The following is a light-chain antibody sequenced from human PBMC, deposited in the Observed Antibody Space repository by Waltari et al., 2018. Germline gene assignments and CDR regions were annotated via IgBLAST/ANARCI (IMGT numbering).Light chain of an antibody. J-gene: IGKJ1*01. Sequence: DIVMTQSPDSLAVSLGERATINCKSSQSVLYSSNNKNYLAWYQQKPGQPPKLLISWTSTRGSGVPDRFSGGGSGTDFTLTISTLQAEDVAVYYCQQYYISPWTFGQGTKVEIK. CDR3: QQYYISPWT. CDR1: QSVLYSSNNKNY. V-gene: IGKV4-1*01. CDR2: WTS.